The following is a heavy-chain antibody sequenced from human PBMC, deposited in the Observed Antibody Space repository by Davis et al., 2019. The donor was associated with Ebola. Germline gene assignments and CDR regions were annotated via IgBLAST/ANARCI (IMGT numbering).Heavy chain of an antibody. J-gene: IGHJ4*02. CDR3: AKKAIVVVVAAGPEDYYFDY. Sequence: GESLKISCVASGFTFSSYGMHWVRQAPGKGLEWVAVISYDGSNKYYADSVKGRFTISRDNSKNTLYLQMNSLRAEDTAVYYCAKKAIVVVVAAGPEDYYFDYWGQGTLVTVSS. V-gene: IGHV3-30*18. CDR2: ISYDGSNK. D-gene: IGHD2-15*01. CDR1: GFTFSSYG.